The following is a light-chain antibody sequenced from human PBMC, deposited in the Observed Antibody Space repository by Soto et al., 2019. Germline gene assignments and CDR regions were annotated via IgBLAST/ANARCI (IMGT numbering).Light chain of an antibody. Sequence: DIVMTQSPDSLAVSLGERATINCKSGQTVLSNSNNRKCLAWYQQKPGQPPKLLIYWASTRQYGVPDRFSVSGSGTDFTLTISSLQAEDVAVYYCQQYYSTPFTFGQGTKLEIK. CDR3: QQYYSTPFT. V-gene: IGKV4-1*01. CDR1: QTVLSNSNNRKC. J-gene: IGKJ2*01. CDR2: WAS.